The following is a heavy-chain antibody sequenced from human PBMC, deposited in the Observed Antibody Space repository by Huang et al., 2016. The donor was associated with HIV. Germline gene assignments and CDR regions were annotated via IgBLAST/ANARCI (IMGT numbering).Heavy chain of an antibody. CDR1: GFIFRDFS. V-gene: IGHV3-49*03. J-gene: IGHJ4*02. CDR2: IRKNTLGGTT. Sequence: EVQLVESGGDLVRPGRSLRLSCTSSGFIFRDFSMSWFRQAPGKGLAGVGLIRKNTLGGTTQYAASVEGRFSNSRDDSNSITYLQMSGLKIEDTAIYYCGRGETADHWGRGTAVTVSA. CDR3: GRGETADH.